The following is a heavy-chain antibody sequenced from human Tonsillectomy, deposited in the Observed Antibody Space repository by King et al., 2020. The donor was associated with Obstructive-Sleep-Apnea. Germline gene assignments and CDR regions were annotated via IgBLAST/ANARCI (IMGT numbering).Heavy chain of an antibody. CDR3: AGDKHRIVVAIHGRAFDI. D-gene: IGHD3-22*01. CDR2: ISSSSSTI. J-gene: IGHJ3*02. CDR1: GFTFSSYS. Sequence: VQLVESGGGLVQPGGSLRLSCAASGFTFSSYSMNWVRQAPGKGLEWVSYISSSSSTIYYADSLKGRFTISRDNAKNALYLQMNNLRAEDTAVYYCAGDKHRIVVAIHGRAFDIWGQGTMVTVSS. V-gene: IGHV3-48*01.